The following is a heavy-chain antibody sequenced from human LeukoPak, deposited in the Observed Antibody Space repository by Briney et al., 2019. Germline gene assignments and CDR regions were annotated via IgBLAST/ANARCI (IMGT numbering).Heavy chain of an antibody. D-gene: IGHD6-13*01. CDR1: GYTFTSYG. CDR2: ISAYNGNT. J-gene: IGHJ6*04. V-gene: IGHV1-18*04. Sequence: GASVTVSCKASGYTFTSYGISWVRQAPGQGLEGMGWISAYNGNTNYAQKLQGRVTMTTDTSTSTAYMELRSLRSDDTAVYYCARNRWGQQLVGWDRYYYYGMDVWGKGTTVTVSS. CDR3: ARNRWGQQLVGWDRYYYYGMDV.